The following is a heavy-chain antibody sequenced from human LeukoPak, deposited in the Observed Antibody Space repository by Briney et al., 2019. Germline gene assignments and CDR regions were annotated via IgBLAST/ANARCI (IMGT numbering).Heavy chain of an antibody. Sequence: SETLSLTCTVSGGSISSYYWSWIRQPPGKGLEWIGYIYYSGSTNYNPSLKSRVTISVDTSKNQFSLKLSSVTAADTAVYYCARDPSIVGADYMDVWGKGTTVTVPS. CDR3: ARDPSIVGADYMDV. V-gene: IGHV4-59*01. J-gene: IGHJ6*03. D-gene: IGHD1-26*01. CDR1: GGSISSYY. CDR2: IYYSGST.